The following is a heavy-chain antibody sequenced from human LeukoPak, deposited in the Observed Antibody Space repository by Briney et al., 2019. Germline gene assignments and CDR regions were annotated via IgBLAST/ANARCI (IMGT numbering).Heavy chain of an antibody. D-gene: IGHD3-10*01. CDR2: IYSGGST. Sequence: GGSLRLSCAASGFTVSSNYMSWVRQAPGKGLEWVSVIYSGGSTYYADSVKGRFTISRDNSKNTLYLQMNSLRAEDTAVYYCARVQSRWFGELLGYYFDYWGQGILVTVSS. V-gene: IGHV3-53*01. CDR1: GFTVSSNY. CDR3: ARVQSRWFGELLGYYFDY. J-gene: IGHJ4*02.